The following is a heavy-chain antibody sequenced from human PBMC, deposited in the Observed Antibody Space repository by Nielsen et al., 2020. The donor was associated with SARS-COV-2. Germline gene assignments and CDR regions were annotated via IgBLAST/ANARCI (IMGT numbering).Heavy chain of an antibody. J-gene: IGHJ4*02. CDR1: GGSFSGYY. D-gene: IGHD6-13*01. V-gene: IGHV4-39*01. CDR2: IYYSGST. Sequence: SETLSLTCAVYGGSFSGYYWGWIRQPPGKGLEWIGSIYYSGSTYYNPSLKSRVTISVDTSKTQFSLKLSSVTAADTAVYYCARHVAIAAVSYYFDYWGQGTLVTVSS. CDR3: ARHVAIAAVSYYFDY.